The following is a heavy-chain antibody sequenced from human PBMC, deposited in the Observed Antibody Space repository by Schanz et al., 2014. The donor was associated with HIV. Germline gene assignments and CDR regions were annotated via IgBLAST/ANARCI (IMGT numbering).Heavy chain of an antibody. CDR2: LSGSGSNI. Sequence: QVQLVESGGDLVKPGGSLRLSCTASGFSFSDYHMSWIRQAPGKGLEWVSSLSGSGSNIYYADSVKGRFTISRDNSKNTLSLQMTALRTEDTAIYYCAKPEYDSSGNSQTHFDYWGQGTLVSVSS. CDR3: AKPEYDSSGNSQTHFDY. V-gene: IGHV3-11*01. J-gene: IGHJ4*02. CDR1: GFSFSDYH. D-gene: IGHD3-22*01.